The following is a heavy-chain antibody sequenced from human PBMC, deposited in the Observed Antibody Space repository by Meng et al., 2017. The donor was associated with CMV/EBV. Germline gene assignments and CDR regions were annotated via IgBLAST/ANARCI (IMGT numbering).Heavy chain of an antibody. Sequence: QVRPKAAASCLLKPSQTLSLTCSVSGSSISSGNYYRSWVRQPPVKGLEWIQYIYSSGSPYYNPSLKSRVTISVDTSKNQFSLKLSSVTAADTAVYYCAREGDNPFDYWGQGTLVTVSS. CDR2: IYSSGSP. CDR1: GSSISSGNYY. D-gene: IGHD2-21*02. V-gene: IGHV4-30-4*08. J-gene: IGHJ4*02. CDR3: AREGDNPFDY.